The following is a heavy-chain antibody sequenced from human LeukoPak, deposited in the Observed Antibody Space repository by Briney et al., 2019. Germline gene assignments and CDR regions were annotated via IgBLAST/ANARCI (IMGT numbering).Heavy chain of an antibody. V-gene: IGHV4-39*07. Sequence: GSLRLSCAASGFTFSSYGMTWIRQPPGKGLEWIGSIYYSGSTYYNPSLKSRVTISVDTSKNQFSLKLSSVTAADTAVYYCARGLIFGMAGLDYWGQGTLVTVSS. CDR2: IYYSGST. CDR3: ARGLIFGMAGLDY. J-gene: IGHJ4*02. CDR1: GFTFSSYG. D-gene: IGHD3-3*01.